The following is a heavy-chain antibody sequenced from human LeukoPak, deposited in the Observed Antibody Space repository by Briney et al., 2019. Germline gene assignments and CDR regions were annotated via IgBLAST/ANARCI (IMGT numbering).Heavy chain of an antibody. CDR3: ARDLGDGYKN. V-gene: IGHV4-31*11. CDR1: GGSFSGYY. CDR2: IYYSGST. D-gene: IGHD5-24*01. Sequence: PSETLSLTCAVYGGSFSGYYWSWIRQHPGKGLEWIGYIYYSGSTYYNPSLKSRVTISVDTSKNQFSLKLSSVTAADTAVYYCARDLGDGYKNWGQGTLVTVSS. J-gene: IGHJ4*02.